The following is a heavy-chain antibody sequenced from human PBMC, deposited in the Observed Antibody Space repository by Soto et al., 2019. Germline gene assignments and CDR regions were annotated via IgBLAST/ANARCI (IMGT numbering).Heavy chain of an antibody. CDR3: ARGQGYSSGWYNY. J-gene: IGHJ4*02. CDR2: INHSGST. D-gene: IGHD6-19*01. Sequence: PSETLSLTCAIYGGSFSGYYWSWIRQPPGKGLEWIGEINHSGSTNYNPSLKSRVTISVDTSKNQFSLKLSSVTAADTAVYYCARGQGYSSGWYNYWGQGTLVTVSS. CDR1: GGSFSGYY. V-gene: IGHV4-34*01.